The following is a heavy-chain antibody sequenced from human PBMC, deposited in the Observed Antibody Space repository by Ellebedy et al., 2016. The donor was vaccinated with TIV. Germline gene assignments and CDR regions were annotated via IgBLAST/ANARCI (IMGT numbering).Heavy chain of an antibody. CDR1: GFTFSSYG. Sequence: GESLKISCAASGFTFSSYGMHWVRQAPGKGLEWVAVIWYDGSTKYYADSVKGRFTISRDNSKNTLYLQMNSLRAEDTAVYYCARDANDHGAKGYFDYWGQGTLVTVSS. D-gene: IGHD4-17*01. CDR3: ARDANDHGAKGYFDY. V-gene: IGHV3-33*01. CDR2: IWYDGSTK. J-gene: IGHJ4*02.